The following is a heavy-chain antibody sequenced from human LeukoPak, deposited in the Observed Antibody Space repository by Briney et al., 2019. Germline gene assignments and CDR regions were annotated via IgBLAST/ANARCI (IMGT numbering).Heavy chain of an antibody. CDR3: AREFVAVAGTRYFQH. Sequence: GALVKVSCKASGYTFTGYYMHWVRQAPGQGLEWMGWINPNSGGTNYAQKFQGRVTMTRDTSISTAYMELSRLRSDDTAVYYCAREFVAVAGTRYFQHWGQGTLVTVSS. CDR1: GYTFTGYY. V-gene: IGHV1-2*02. CDR2: INPNSGGT. D-gene: IGHD6-19*01. J-gene: IGHJ1*01.